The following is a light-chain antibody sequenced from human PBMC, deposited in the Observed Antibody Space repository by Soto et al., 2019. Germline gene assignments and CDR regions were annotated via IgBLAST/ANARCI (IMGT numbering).Light chain of an antibody. CDR2: GAS. CDR1: QSVSNN. CDR3: QQYNDWPPWT. Sequence: EILMTQSPATLSVSPGDRVTLSCRPSQSVSNNLAWYQQRPGQAPRLLIYGASTRATGIPARFSGSGSGTEFTLTISSLQSEDFAVYYCQQYNDWPPWTFGQGTKVDIK. J-gene: IGKJ1*01. V-gene: IGKV3-15*01.